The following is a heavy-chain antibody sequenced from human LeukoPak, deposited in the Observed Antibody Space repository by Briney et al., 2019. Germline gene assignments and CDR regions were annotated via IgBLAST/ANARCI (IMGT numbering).Heavy chain of an antibody. CDR1: GFTFSSYG. D-gene: IGHD3-9*01. CDR2: ISYDGSNK. V-gene: IGHV3-30*19. CDR3: ARDYYDILTGTSGYFDY. Sequence: PGRSLRLSCAASGFTFSSYGMHWVRQAPGKGLEWVAVISYDGSNKYYADSVKGRFTISRDNSKNTLYLQMNSLRAEDTAVYYCARDYYDILTGTSGYFDYWGQGTLVTVSS. J-gene: IGHJ4*02.